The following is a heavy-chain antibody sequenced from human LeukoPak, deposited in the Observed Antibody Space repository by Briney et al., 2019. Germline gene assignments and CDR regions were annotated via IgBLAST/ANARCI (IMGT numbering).Heavy chain of an antibody. CDR2: ISSSGSTI. V-gene: IGHV3-48*03. CDR1: GFTFSSYE. D-gene: IGHD2-15*01. J-gene: IGHJ5*02. CDR3: ARAYCSGGSCYFRWFDP. Sequence: GGSLGLSCAASGFTFSSYEMNWVRLAPGKGLEWVSYISSSGSTIYYADSVKGRFTISRDNAKNSLYLQMNSLRAEDTAVYYCARAYCSGGSCYFRWFDPWGQGTLVTVSS.